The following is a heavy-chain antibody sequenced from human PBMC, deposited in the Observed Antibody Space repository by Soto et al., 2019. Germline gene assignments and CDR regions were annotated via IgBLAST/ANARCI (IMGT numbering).Heavy chain of an antibody. Sequence: PXETLSLTCTVSGVSINSYYWSWVRQPPGKGLEWIGYIFHNGDINHNPSLEGRGTISLDTSKNQFSLNLNSVTAADTAVYYCARDLWGYCGTDCYPLDVWGQGTTVTVSS. CDR1: GVSINSYY. D-gene: IGHD2-21*02. J-gene: IGHJ6*02. CDR2: IFHNGDI. V-gene: IGHV4-59*01. CDR3: ARDLWGYCGTDCYPLDV.